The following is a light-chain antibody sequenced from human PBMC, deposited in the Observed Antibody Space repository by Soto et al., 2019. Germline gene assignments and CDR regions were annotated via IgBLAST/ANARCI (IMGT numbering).Light chain of an antibody. Sequence: EIVLTQSPATLSLSPGERATLSCRASQSVNSYLAWYQQKPGHAPRLLIYDASNRATGIPARFSGSGSGTDFTLTISSLEPEDFVVYYCQQRSSWPLTFGGGTRVEIK. CDR3: QQRSSWPLT. CDR1: QSVNSY. CDR2: DAS. V-gene: IGKV3-11*01. J-gene: IGKJ4*01.